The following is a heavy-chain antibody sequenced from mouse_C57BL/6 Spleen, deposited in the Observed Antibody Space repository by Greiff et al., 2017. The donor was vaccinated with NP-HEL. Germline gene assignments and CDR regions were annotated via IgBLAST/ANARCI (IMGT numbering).Heavy chain of an antibody. Sequence: QVQLQQSGAELVRPGASVTLSCKASGYTFTDYEMHWVKQTPVHGLEWIGAIDPETGGTAYNQKFKGKAILTADKSSSTAYMELRSLTSEDSAVYYCTRRKTAQAYCDYWGQGTTLTVSS. CDR1: GYTFTDYE. J-gene: IGHJ2*01. CDR2: IDPETGGT. CDR3: TRRKTAQAYCDY. V-gene: IGHV1-15*01. D-gene: IGHD3-2*02.